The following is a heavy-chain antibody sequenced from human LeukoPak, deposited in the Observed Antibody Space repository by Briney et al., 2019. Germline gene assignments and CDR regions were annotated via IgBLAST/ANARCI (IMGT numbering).Heavy chain of an antibody. J-gene: IGHJ4*02. V-gene: IGHV4-34*01. CDR2: INHSGST. Sequence: SETLSLTCAVYGGSFSGYYWSWIRQPPGKGLEWIGEINHSGSTNYNPSLKSRVTISVDTSKNQFSLKLSSVTAADTAVYYCARVHTVTNHDYWGQGTLVTVSS. D-gene: IGHD4-11*01. CDR3: ARVHTVTNHDY. CDR1: GGSFSGYY.